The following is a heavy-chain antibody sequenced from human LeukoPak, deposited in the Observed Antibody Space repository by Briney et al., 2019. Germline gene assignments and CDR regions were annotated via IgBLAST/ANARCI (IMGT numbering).Heavy chain of an antibody. CDR3: ARGGAIYPDY. V-gene: IGHV1-18*01. J-gene: IGHJ4*02. Sequence: ASVKVSCKASGYTFTNYGITWVRQAPGQGLEWMGWISAYTGDTNYAQKLQGRVTLTTDTSTSTAYMELRTVSSDSTAAYYSARGGAIYPDYWGQGTLVTVSS. CDR1: GYTFTNYG. D-gene: IGHD2-21*01. CDR2: ISAYTGDT.